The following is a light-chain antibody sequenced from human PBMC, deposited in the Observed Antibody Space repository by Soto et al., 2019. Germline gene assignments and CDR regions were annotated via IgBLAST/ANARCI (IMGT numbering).Light chain of an antibody. CDR1: QSVSSY. V-gene: IGKV3-11*01. Sequence: EVVLTQSPATLSPSAGERATLSCGASQSVSSYLAWYQKKPGQAPRLVIYDATHRATGIPARFGGSGSGTDFTLTISSLEPEDFAVYYCQQRQHWPPITFGQGTRLEIK. CDR3: QQRQHWPPIT. CDR2: DAT. J-gene: IGKJ5*01.